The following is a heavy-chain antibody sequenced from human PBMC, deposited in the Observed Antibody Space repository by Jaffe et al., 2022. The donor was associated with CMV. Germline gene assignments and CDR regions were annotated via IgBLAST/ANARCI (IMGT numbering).Heavy chain of an antibody. CDR2: IIPVFRTT. J-gene: IGHJ6*02. V-gene: IGHV1-69*01. CDR3: ARSGYDYESQDYYYYAMDV. CDR1: GGTFSAYG. D-gene: IGHD5-12*01. Sequence: QVQLVQSGAEVRKPGSSVKVSCKASGGTFSAYGVSWVRLAPGQGFEWMGGIIPVFRTTNYARKFQGRVTITADESTSTVYMELFSLRSEDTAVYYCARSGYDYESQDYYYYAMDVWGQGTTVTVSS.